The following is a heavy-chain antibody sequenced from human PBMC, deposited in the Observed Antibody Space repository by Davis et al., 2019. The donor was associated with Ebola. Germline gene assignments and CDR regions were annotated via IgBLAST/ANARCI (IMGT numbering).Heavy chain of an antibody. Sequence: AASVKVSCKASGYTFSNYALNWVRQAPGQGLEWMGWINTDTGIPTYGQGFTGRFVFSLDTPVRTAYLQINSLQLEDTAVYYCARSKAVHDAFDIWGQGTVVTVSS. D-gene: IGHD4-17*01. V-gene: IGHV7-4-1*02. CDR3: ARSKAVHDAFDI. CDR2: INTDTGIP. CDR1: GYTFSNYA. J-gene: IGHJ3*02.